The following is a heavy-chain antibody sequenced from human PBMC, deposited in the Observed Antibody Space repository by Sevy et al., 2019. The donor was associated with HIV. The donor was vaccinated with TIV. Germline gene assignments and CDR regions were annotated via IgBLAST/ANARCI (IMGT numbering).Heavy chain of an antibody. CDR3: ARGTRGGITIFGVVFDYFDY. J-gene: IGHJ4*02. CDR2: IWYDGSNK. V-gene: IGHV3-33*08. CDR1: GFTFSSYG. Sequence: GGCLRLSCAASGFTFSSYGMHWVRQAPGKGLEWVAVIWYDGSNKYYADSVKGRFTISRDNSKNTLYLQMNSLRAEDTAVYYCARGTRGGITIFGVVFDYFDYWGQGTLVTVSS. D-gene: IGHD3-3*01.